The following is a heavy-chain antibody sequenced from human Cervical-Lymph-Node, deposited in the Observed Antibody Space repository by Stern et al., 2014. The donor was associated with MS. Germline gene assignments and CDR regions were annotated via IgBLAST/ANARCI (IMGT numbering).Heavy chain of an antibody. CDR1: GFTLSNVW. D-gene: IGHD4-23*01. CDR3: TTGGGGD. V-gene: IGHV3-15*01. CDR2: MRDKGDGVRT. J-gene: IGHJ4*02. Sequence: EVQLLESGGGLVKPGGSLRLSCAASGFTLSNVWMSWVRQAPGKGLEGFVCMRDKGDGVRTEFAAPVKGRVTVSRDDSKNTLYLQMVSLKTEDTAVYYCTTGGGGDWGQGTLVTVSS.